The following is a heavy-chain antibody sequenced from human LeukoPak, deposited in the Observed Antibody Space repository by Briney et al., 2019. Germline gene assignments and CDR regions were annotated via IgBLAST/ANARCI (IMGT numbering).Heavy chain of an antibody. D-gene: IGHD6-19*01. Sequence: GGSLRLSCAASGFTFSSYWMSWVRQAPGKGLEWVSYISSSSSTIYYADSVKGRFTISRDNAKNSLYLQMNSLRAEDTAVYYCARLQGGSGWYYFDYWGQGSLVTVSS. J-gene: IGHJ4*02. CDR3: ARLQGGSGWYYFDY. CDR2: ISSSSSTI. CDR1: GFTFSSYW. V-gene: IGHV3-48*04.